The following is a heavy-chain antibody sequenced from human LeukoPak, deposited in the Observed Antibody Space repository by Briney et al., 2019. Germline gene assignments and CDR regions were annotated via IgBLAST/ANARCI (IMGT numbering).Heavy chain of an antibody. Sequence: GASVKVSCKASGYSFSTYGISWVRQAPGQGREWMGWISAYNGNTNYAQRLQGRVTMTTDTSTSTAYLELRSLTSDDTAVYYCARDIYYGSGTYYTFWGQGTLVTVSS. V-gene: IGHV1-18*01. J-gene: IGHJ4*02. D-gene: IGHD3-10*01. CDR2: ISAYNGNT. CDR3: ARDIYYGSGTYYTF. CDR1: GYSFSTYG.